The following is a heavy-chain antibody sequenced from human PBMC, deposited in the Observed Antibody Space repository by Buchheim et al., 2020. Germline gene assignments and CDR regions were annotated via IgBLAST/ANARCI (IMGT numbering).Heavy chain of an antibody. Sequence: EVQLVESGGGLVQPGGSLRLSCAGSGFNFSTYHMNWVRQAPGKGLEWVSYIGSRSSTIYYADSVKGRFTISRDNAKNSLYLQMNSLRDEDTALYYCTTDHPGVTAAGASDNWGQGTL. D-gene: IGHD6-13*01. V-gene: IGHV3-48*02. CDR3: TTDHPGVTAAGASDN. CDR1: GFNFSTYH. J-gene: IGHJ4*02. CDR2: IGSRSSTI.